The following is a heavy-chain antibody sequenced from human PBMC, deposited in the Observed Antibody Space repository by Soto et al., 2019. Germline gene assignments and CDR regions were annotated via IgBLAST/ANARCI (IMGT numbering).Heavy chain of an antibody. V-gene: IGHV1-2*04. J-gene: IGHJ6*02. CDR1: GYTFTAYF. Sequence: QVQLVQSGTEVKKPGASVKVSCRPSGYTFTAYFIHWVRQAPGQGLEWMGWISPKSGGANYAQRFQDWVTMTWDTSINSANMEMTRLRSDDTAVYYCATGRKDAYVGVHGMDVWGQGTTVTVSS. CDR3: ATGRKDAYVGVHGMDV. D-gene: IGHD2-15*01. CDR2: ISPKSGGA.